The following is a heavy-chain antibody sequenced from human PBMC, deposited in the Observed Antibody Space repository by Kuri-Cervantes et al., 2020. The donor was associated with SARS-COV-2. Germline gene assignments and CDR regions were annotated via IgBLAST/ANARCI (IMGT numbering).Heavy chain of an antibody. J-gene: IGHJ6*03. CDR1: GYSNSSGYY. CDR2: IYHSGRT. Sequence: EILWRNFSVSGYSNSSGYYGGRIRRPPGKGLEWIGSIYHSGRTYYNPSLKSRVTISVDTSKNQFSLKLSSVTAADTAVYYCAREVDYYTSGGYMDVWGKGTTVTVSS. CDR3: AREVDYYTSGGYMDV. D-gene: IGHD5/OR15-5a*01. V-gene: IGHV4-38-2*02.